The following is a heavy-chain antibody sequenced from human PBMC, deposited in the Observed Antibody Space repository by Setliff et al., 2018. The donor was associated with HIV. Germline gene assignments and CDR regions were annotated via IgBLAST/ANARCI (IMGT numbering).Heavy chain of an antibody. Sequence: ASVKVSCKASGYTFTGYYVHWVRQAPGQRLEWMGRIIPKSGGTNYAQNFQGRVTMTRDASITTAYMELSGLRSDDTAVYYCAREDYYDSYWGQGTLVTVSS. CDR3: AREDYYDSY. D-gene: IGHD3-22*01. CDR1: GYTFTGYY. CDR2: IIPKSGGT. J-gene: IGHJ4*02. V-gene: IGHV1-2*06.